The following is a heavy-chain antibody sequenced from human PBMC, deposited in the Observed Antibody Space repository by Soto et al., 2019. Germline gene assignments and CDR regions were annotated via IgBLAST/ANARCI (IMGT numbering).Heavy chain of an antibody. D-gene: IGHD6-6*01. CDR2: IYPGESDT. CDR3: VVYRSLSGRQFDY. CDR1: GGIVRRYW. V-gene: IGHV5-51*01. J-gene: IGHJ4*02. Sequence: GEAVKSSGKSCGGIVRRYWRAWFRQIPGKGLEWMGIIYPGESDTRYSPSFQGQVTISADKSITTDYLQWRSMKASDNDIYYCVVYRSLSGRQFDYWGQAPLVTVSS.